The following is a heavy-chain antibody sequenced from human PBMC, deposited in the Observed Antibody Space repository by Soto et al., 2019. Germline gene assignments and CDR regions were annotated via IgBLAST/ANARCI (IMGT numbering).Heavy chain of an antibody. CDR1: GGSFSGYY. Sequence: SETLSLTCAVYGGSFSGYYWSWIRQSPGEGLEWIGHIYNSVSTYTNPSLGGRTTISVGTTRNQFSLKLSSVTAADTAVYYCARVPDYWGQGTLVTVS. CDR3: ARVPDY. J-gene: IGHJ4*02. CDR2: IYNSVST. V-gene: IGHV4-34*04.